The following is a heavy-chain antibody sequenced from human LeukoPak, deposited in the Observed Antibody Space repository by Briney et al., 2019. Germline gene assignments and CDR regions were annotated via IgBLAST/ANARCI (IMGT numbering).Heavy chain of an antibody. CDR2: ISGSGGST. J-gene: IGHJ4*02. V-gene: IGHV3-23*01. CDR1: GFTFSNYA. Sequence: PGGSLRLSCSASGFTFSNYAMTWVRQAPGKGLEWVSTISGSGGSTYYADSVKGRFTISRDNSNNTLYLQMSSLRAVDSVVDYCAKVMTRTMVRGVPPSDYWGQGTLVTVSS. CDR3: AKVMTRTMVRGVPPSDY. D-gene: IGHD3-10*01.